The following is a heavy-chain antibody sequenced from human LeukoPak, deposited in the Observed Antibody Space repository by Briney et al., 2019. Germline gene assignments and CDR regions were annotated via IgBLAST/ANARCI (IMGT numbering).Heavy chain of an antibody. CDR1: GGSISSYY. CDR2: IYYSGST. V-gene: IGHV4-59*01. J-gene: IGHJ4*02. D-gene: IGHD3-10*01. Sequence: PSETLSLTCTVSGGSISSYYWSWIRQPPGKGLEWIGYIYYSGSTNYNPSLKSRVTISVDTSKNQFSLKLSSVTAADTAVYYCASMVRGVLIYYWGQGTLLTVSS. CDR3: ASMVRGVLIYY.